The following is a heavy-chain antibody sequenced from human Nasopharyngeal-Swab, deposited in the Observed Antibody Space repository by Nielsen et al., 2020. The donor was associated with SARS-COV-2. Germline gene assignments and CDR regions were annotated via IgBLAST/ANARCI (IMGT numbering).Heavy chain of an antibody. D-gene: IGHD2-2*01. CDR2: IIHSVST. CDR1: GGSFSAIY. J-gene: IGHJ6*03. Sequence: SETLSLTCAVSGGSFSAIYWCWFRQPPGKGLVWLGEIIHSVSTNYNPSLKSRVTISVVTYKSQFSLKLTSVTAADTSVYYCARGLSGVVPAPILGLGPYYYFYYMDVWGKGTTVTVSS. CDR3: ARGLSGVVPAPILGLGPYYYFYYMDV. V-gene: IGHV4-34*01.